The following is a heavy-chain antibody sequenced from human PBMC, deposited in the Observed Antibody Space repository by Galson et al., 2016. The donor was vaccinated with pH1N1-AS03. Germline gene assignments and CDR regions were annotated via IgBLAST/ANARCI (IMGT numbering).Heavy chain of an antibody. D-gene: IGHD2-2*01. Sequence: SVKVSCKASGGTLSTYAISWVRQSPGQGLEWLGRITPTIGLPTYAQNFQGRVSITADTSTGTAYMELSSLRSDDTGVYYCARVYCSSASCYQAYGMDVWGQGTTVTVSS. J-gene: IGHJ6*01. CDR2: ITPTIGLP. V-gene: IGHV1-69*04. CDR1: GGTLSTYA. CDR3: ARVYCSSASCYQAYGMDV.